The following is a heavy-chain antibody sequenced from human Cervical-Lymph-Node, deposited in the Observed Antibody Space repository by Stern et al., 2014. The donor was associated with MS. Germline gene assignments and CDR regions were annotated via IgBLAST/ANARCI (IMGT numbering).Heavy chain of an antibody. Sequence: VQLVQSGPGLVKPSETLSLTCAVSGGSISSRYWGWIRQPPGQGLEWIGLISHSGDTKNTPSLTSRVTISPDKSNNNTSLTAPSVTAADTAVYYCARLSTAVDFWGQGTLVTVSS. J-gene: IGHJ4*02. CDR3: ARLSTAVDF. V-gene: IGHV4-59*08. CDR2: ISHSGDT. CDR1: GGSISSRY.